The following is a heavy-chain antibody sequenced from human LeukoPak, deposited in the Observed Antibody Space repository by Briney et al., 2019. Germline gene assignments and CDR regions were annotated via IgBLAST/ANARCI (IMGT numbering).Heavy chain of an antibody. CDR2: MNPNSGNT. CDR1: GYTFTSYD. J-gene: IGHJ3*02. Sequence: ASVKVSCKPSGYTFTSYDIKWVRQAPGQGLEWMGWMNPNSGNTDYARKFHGRVTITRSTSMSTAYMELGSLRSEDTAVYYCARQRDSFDIWGQGTTVTVSS. D-gene: IGHD3-22*01. V-gene: IGHV1-8*03. CDR3: ARQRDSFDI.